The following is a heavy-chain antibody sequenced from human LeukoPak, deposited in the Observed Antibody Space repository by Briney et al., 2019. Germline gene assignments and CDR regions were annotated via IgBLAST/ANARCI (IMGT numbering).Heavy chain of an antibody. Sequence: TGGSLRLSCAASGFTFSSYGMHWVRPAPGKGLEWVAVIWYDGSNKYYADSVKGRFTISRDNSKNTLYLQMNSLRAEDTAVYYCAKAAQWELHSRNGFDPWGQGTLVTVSS. V-gene: IGHV3-33*06. J-gene: IGHJ5*02. D-gene: IGHD1-26*01. CDR3: AKAAQWELHSRNGFDP. CDR2: IWYDGSNK. CDR1: GFTFSSYG.